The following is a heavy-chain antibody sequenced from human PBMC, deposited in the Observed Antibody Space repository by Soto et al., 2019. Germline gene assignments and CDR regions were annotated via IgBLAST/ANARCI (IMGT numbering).Heavy chain of an antibody. D-gene: IGHD6-19*01. Sequence: QVQLVQSGAEVKKPGASVKVSCKASGYAFTAYGISWVRQAPGQGLEWMGRISGFNGNTNYAQKLQXXVXMXXDTSTSTAYMELRSLRSDDTAVYYCARDNGQWLVGWGQGTLVTVSS. J-gene: IGHJ4*02. CDR3: ARDNGQWLVG. CDR1: GYAFTAYG. CDR2: ISGFNGNT. V-gene: IGHV1-18*01.